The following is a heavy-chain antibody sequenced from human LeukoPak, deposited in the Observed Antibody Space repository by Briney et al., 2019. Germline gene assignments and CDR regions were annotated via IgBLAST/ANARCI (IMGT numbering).Heavy chain of an antibody. CDR3: ATHSSSYSYFDY. CDR2: IYYSGST. V-gene: IGHV4-28*01. Sequence: PSDTLSLTCAVSGYSISSSNYWGWIRQPPGKGLEWIGYIYYSGSTYYNPSLKSRITMSVDTSKNQFSLKLSSVTAADTAVYYCATHSSSYSYFDYWGQGTLVTVSS. CDR1: GYSISSSNY. J-gene: IGHJ4*02. D-gene: IGHD3-22*01.